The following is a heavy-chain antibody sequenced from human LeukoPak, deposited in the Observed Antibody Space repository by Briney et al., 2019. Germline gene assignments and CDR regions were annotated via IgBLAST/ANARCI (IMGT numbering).Heavy chain of an antibody. CDR1: GFIFSNYA. D-gene: IGHD3-9*01. J-gene: IGHJ4*02. CDR2: ISGRSDNT. V-gene: IGHV3-23*01. CDR3: AKWGDYDVLTGYYVSDF. Sequence: GASLRLSCAASGFIFSNYAMYWVRQAPVKGLEWVSAISGRSDNTYYADSVKGRFTLSRDSSKNTLYLQMNSLRADDTAVYYCAKWGDYDVLTGYYVSDFWGQGTLVTVSS.